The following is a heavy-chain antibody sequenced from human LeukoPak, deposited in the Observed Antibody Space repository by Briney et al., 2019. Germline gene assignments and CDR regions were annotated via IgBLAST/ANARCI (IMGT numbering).Heavy chain of an antibody. CDR1: GFTFSSYW. CDR2: IKQDGSEK. V-gene: IGHV3-7*03. Sequence: GGSLRLSCAASGFTFSSYWMNWVRHAPGKGLEWVANIKQDGSEKYYVDSVKGRFTISRDNTKNSLYLQMNSLRAEDTAVYYCVSGWYYFDYWGQGTLVTVSS. J-gene: IGHJ4*02. CDR3: VSGWYYFDY. D-gene: IGHD6-19*01.